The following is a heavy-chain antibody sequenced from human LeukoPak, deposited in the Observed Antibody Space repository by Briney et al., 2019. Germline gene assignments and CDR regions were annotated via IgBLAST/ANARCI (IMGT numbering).Heavy chain of an antibody. V-gene: IGHV1-2*02. D-gene: IGHD3-10*01. CDR3: ARFAVTMVRGVIIDPNFDY. Sequence: ASVKVSCKASGYTFTSYGISWVRQAPGQGLEWMGWINPNSGGTNYAQKFQGRVTMTRDTSISTAYMELSRLRSDDTAVYYCARFAVTMVRGVIIDPNFDYWGQGTLVTVSS. CDR1: GYTFTSYG. CDR2: INPNSGGT. J-gene: IGHJ4*02.